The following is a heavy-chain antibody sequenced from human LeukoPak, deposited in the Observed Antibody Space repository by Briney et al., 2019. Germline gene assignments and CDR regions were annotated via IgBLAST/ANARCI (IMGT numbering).Heavy chain of an antibody. D-gene: IGHD5-18*01. CDR1: GGSISSGSYY. V-gene: IGHV4-61*02. Sequence: SETLSLTCTVSGGSISSGSYYWSWIQQPAGKGLEWIGRIYTSGSTNYSPSLKSRVTISVDTSKNQFSLKLSSVTAADTAVYYCARAPRIQLWLRRGAFDIWGQGTMVTVSS. CDR2: IYTSGST. J-gene: IGHJ3*02. CDR3: ARAPRIQLWLRRGAFDI.